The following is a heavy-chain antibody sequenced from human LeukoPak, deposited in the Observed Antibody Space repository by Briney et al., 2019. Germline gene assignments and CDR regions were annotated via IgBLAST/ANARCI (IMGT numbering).Heavy chain of an antibody. CDR2: INAGNGNT. V-gene: IGHV1-3*01. CDR3: ARDGIYGDCDI. CDR1: GYTFTSYG. J-gene: IGHJ3*02. D-gene: IGHD4-17*01. Sequence: ASVKVSCKASGYTFTSYGISWVRQAPGQRLEWMGWINAGNGNTKYSQKFQGRVTITRDTSASTAYMELSSLRSEDMAVYYCARDGIYGDCDIWGQGTMVTVSS.